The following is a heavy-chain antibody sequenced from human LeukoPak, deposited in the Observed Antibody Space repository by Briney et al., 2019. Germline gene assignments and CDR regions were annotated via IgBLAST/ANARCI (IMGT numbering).Heavy chain of an antibody. CDR2: IWYDGSNK. CDR3: ARPAGIAVAGTDAFDI. J-gene: IGHJ3*02. CDR1: GFTFSSYG. D-gene: IGHD6-19*01. V-gene: IGHV3-33*01. Sequence: GRSLRLSCAASGFTFSSYGMHWVRQAPGKGLEWVAVIWYDGSNKYYADSVKGRFTISRDNSKNTLYLQMNSLRAEDTAVYYCARPAGIAVAGTDAFDIWGQGTMVTVSS.